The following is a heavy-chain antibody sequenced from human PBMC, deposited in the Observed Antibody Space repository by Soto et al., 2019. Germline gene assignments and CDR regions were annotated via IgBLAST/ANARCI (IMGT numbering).Heavy chain of an antibody. CDR3: TSLYYGH. V-gene: IGHV3-15*01. J-gene: IGHJ4*02. Sequence: GGSLRLSCAASEFTFANAWISWVRQAPGEGLEWVGRIKSKADGGTTDYAAPVKGRFTISRDESQNTLYLQMNSLKTEDTAVYYCTSLYYGHWGQGTLVTVSS. CDR2: IKSKADGGTT. CDR1: EFTFANAW. D-gene: IGHD4-17*01.